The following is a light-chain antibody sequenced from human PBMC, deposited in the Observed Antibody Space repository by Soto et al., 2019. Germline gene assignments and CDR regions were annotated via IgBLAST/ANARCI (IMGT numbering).Light chain of an antibody. V-gene: IGKV3-20*01. J-gene: IGKJ1*01. Sequence: DIVVTQSPGTRSLSPGESATLSCRASQRITSTYLTWYQQRPGQAPRLLIYGASSRATGIPDRFSGSGSGTDFTLTISRLEPEDFAVFYCQHHGSSLTWTFGQGTKVDIK. CDR1: QRITSTY. CDR2: GAS. CDR3: QHHGSSLTWT.